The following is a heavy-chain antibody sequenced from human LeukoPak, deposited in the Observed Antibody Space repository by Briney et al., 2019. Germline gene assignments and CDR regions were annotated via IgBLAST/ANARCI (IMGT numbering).Heavy chain of an antibody. CDR3: ASLPNYYYSSGLDAFDI. Sequence: GSSVKVSCKASGGTFSSYAISWVRQAPGQGLEWMGGIIPIFGTANYAQKFQGRVTITTDESTSTAYMELSSLRSEDTAVYYCASLPNYYYSSGLDAFDIWGQGTMVTVSS. CDR2: IIPIFGTA. V-gene: IGHV1-69*05. CDR1: GGTFSSYA. J-gene: IGHJ3*02. D-gene: IGHD3-22*01.